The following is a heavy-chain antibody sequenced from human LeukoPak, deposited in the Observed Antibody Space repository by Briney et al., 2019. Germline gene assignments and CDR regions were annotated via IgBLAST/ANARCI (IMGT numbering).Heavy chain of an antibody. D-gene: IGHD5-24*01. J-gene: IGHJ4*02. Sequence: SETLSLTCTVSGGSISSSSYCWGWIRQPPGKGLEWIGSIYYSGSTYYNPSLKSRVTISVDTSKNQFSLKLSSVTAADTAVYYRARLSDGSPRGYFGYWGQGTLVTVSS. CDR2: IYYSGST. CDR3: ARLSDGSPRGYFGY. V-gene: IGHV4-39*01. CDR1: GGSISSSSYC.